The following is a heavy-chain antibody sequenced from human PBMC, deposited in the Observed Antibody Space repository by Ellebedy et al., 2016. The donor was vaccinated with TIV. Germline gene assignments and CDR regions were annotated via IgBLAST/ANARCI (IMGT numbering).Heavy chain of an antibody. CDR2: IKQDGSEK. CDR3: ARDQGVSNWFDP. Sequence: GESLKISCAASGFTFSSYWMSWVRPAPGKGLEWVANIKQDGSEKYYVDSVKGRFTISRDNAKNSLYLQMNSLRAEDTAVYYCARDQGVSNWFDPWGQGTLVTVSS. J-gene: IGHJ5*02. CDR1: GFTFSSYW. D-gene: IGHD5/OR15-5a*01. V-gene: IGHV3-7*01.